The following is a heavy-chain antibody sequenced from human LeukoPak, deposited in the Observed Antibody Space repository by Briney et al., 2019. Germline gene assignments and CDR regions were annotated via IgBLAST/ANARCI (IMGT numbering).Heavy chain of an antibody. D-gene: IGHD1-1*01. Sequence: SETLSLACTVSGGSISSYYWSWIRQPPGKGLEWIGEINHSGSTNYNPSLKSRVTISVDTSKNQFSLKLSSVTAADTAVYYCARKWMELYYFDYWGQGTLVTVSS. CDR1: GGSISSYY. J-gene: IGHJ4*02. CDR3: ARKWMELYYFDY. CDR2: INHSGST. V-gene: IGHV4-34*01.